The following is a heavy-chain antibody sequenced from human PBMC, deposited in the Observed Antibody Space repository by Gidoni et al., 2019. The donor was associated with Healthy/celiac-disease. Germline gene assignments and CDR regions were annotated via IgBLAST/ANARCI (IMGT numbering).Heavy chain of an antibody. CDR2: INAGNGNT. Sequence: QVQLVQSGAEVKKPGASVQVSCKASGYTFTSYAMHWVRQAPGQRLEWMGWINAGNGNTKYSQKFQGRVTITRDTSASTAYMELSSLRSEDTAVYYCASGSGNYYYGMDVWGQGTTVTVSS. CDR3: ASGSGNYYYGMDV. D-gene: IGHD3-10*01. J-gene: IGHJ6*02. CDR1: GYTFTSYA. V-gene: IGHV1-3*01.